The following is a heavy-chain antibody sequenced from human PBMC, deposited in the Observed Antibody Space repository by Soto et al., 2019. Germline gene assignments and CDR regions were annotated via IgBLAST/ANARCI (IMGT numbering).Heavy chain of an antibody. Sequence: GGSLRLSCAASGFTFSSYAMSWVRQAPGKGLEWVSAISGSGGSTYYADSVKGRFTISRDNSKNTLYLQMNSLRGEDTAVYYCAKRGGYWGGQIDYWGQGTLVTVSS. V-gene: IGHV3-23*01. CDR3: AKRGGYWGGQIDY. CDR2: ISGSGGST. D-gene: IGHD1-26*01. J-gene: IGHJ4*01. CDR1: GFTFSSYA.